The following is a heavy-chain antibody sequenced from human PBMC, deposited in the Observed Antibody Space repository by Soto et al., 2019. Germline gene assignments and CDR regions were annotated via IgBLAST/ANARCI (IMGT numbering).Heavy chain of an antibody. J-gene: IGHJ4*02. CDR3: TRDVVSPYNTDWTAY. CDR2: IYSGGTT. V-gene: IGHV3-53*01. Sequence: EVQLVESGGGLIHPGGSLRLSCAVSGFSVSNNYMSWVRQAPGKGLEWVSVIYSGGTTFYAGSVEGRFTISRDNSKNTLYLEMNSLRAEDTAVYYCTRDVVSPYNTDWTAYWGQGTLVIVSS. D-gene: IGHD3-9*01. CDR1: GFSVSNNY.